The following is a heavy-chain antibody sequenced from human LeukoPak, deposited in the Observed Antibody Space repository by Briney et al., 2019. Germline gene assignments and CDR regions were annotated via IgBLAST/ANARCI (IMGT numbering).Heavy chain of an antibody. D-gene: IGHD6-19*01. Sequence: GGSLRLSCAASGFTFSNYAMSWVRQAPGKGLEWVSAISGSGGSTYYADSVKGRFTISRDNSKNTLYLQMNSLRAEDTAVYYCAKVLGVAVAGTVDYWGQGTLVTVSS. V-gene: IGHV3-23*01. CDR1: GFTFSNYA. CDR3: AKVLGVAVAGTVDY. CDR2: ISGSGGST. J-gene: IGHJ4*02.